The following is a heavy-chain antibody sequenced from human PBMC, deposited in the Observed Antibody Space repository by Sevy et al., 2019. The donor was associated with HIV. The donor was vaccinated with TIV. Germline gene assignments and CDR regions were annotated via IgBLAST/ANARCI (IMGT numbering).Heavy chain of an antibody. V-gene: IGHV3-48*03. D-gene: IGHD3-10*01. CDR1: GFSFSTND. CDR2: ISGDARTI. Sequence: GGSLRLSCSASGFSFSTNDMNWVRQAPGKGLEWISYISGDARTIYYADSVRGRFTISRDNAKNSLFLQLNSLRADDTAIYYCAKSYFGSGTSYGMDLWGRGTTVTVSS. J-gene: IGHJ6*02. CDR3: AKSYFGSGTSYGMDL.